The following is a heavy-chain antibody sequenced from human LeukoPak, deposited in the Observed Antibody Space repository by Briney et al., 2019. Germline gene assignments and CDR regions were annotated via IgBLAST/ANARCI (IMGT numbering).Heavy chain of an antibody. D-gene: IGHD5-12*01. Sequence: GGSLRLSCAASGFTFSTYSMNWVRQAPGKELEWISYITSSSSAIYYTDSVKGRFTVSRDNAKNSLYLQMNSLRAEDTAVYYCARDNRGYDYWGQGTLVTVSS. V-gene: IGHV3-48*04. CDR3: ARDNRGYDY. CDR1: GFTFSTYS. CDR2: ITSSSSAI. J-gene: IGHJ4*02.